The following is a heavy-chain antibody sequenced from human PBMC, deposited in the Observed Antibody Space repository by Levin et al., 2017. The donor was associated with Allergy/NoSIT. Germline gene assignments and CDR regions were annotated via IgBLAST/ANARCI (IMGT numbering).Heavy chain of an antibody. V-gene: IGHV2-5*02. CDR2: IYWDDDK. J-gene: IGHJ4*02. Sequence: SGPTLVKPTQTLTLTCTFSGFSVSTSGVGVGWIRQPPGKALEWLALIYWDDDKRYSPSLKSRLTISKDTSKNQVVLTMANMDPVDTATYYCVHREGFCRGGGYYFDYWGQGTLVTVSS. CDR1: GFSVSTSGVG. CDR3: VHREGFCRGGGYYFDY. D-gene: IGHD2-15*01.